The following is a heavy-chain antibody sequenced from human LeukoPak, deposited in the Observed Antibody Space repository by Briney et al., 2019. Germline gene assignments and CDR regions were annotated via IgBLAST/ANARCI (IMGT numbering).Heavy chain of an antibody. V-gene: IGHV4-61*02. Sequence: SETLSLTCTVSGGSISSGSYYWSWIRQPAGKGLEWIGRIYSSGSTNYNPSLKSRVTISVDTSKNQFSLKLSSVTAADTAVYYCARDRYGSSYRFDPWGQGTLVTSPQ. CDR3: ARDRYGSSYRFDP. CDR2: IYSSGST. CDR1: GGSISSGSYY. J-gene: IGHJ5*02. D-gene: IGHD6-13*01.